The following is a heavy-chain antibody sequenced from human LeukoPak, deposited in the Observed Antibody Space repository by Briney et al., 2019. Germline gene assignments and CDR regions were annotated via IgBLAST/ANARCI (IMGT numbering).Heavy chain of an antibody. V-gene: IGHV3-23*01. J-gene: IGHJ4*02. CDR2: ISGSGGST. Sequence: GGSLRLSCAASGFTFSTYAMSWVRQAPGKGLEWVSTISGSGGSTYHADSVKGRFTFSRDNSKNTLFLQMNSLRAEDTAVYYCARGGGNWYFDCWGQGTLVTVSS. CDR1: GFTFSTYA. CDR3: ARGGGNWYFDC. D-gene: IGHD4-23*01.